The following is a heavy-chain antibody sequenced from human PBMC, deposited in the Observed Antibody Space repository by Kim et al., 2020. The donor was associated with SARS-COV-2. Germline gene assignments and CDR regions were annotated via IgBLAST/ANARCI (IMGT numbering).Heavy chain of an antibody. CDR1: GFTFSDYY. CDR2: ISSSSSYT. D-gene: IGHD2-2*01. Sequence: GGSLRLSCAASGFTFSDYYMSWIRQAPGKGLEWVSYISSSSSYTNYADSVKGRFTISRDNAKNSLYLQMNSLRAEDTAVYYCASLGYCSSTSCHNNWFDPWGQGTLVTVSS. V-gene: IGHV3-11*03. J-gene: IGHJ5*02. CDR3: ASLGYCSSTSCHNNWFDP.